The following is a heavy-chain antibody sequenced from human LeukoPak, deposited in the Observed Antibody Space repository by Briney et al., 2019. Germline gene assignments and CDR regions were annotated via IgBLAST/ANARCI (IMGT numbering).Heavy chain of an antibody. J-gene: IGHJ4*02. CDR2: ISYDGGNQ. D-gene: IGHD3-10*01. CDR3: AKRGTGGYGSGTYYIDY. Sequence: PGGSLRLSCAASGFTFSNYGMHWVRQAPGKGLEWVAIISYDGGNQYYADSVKGRFTISRDNSKNTQYLQMNSLRAEDTAIYYCAKRGTGGYGSGTYYIDYWGQGTLVTVSS. V-gene: IGHV3-30*18. CDR1: GFTFSNYG.